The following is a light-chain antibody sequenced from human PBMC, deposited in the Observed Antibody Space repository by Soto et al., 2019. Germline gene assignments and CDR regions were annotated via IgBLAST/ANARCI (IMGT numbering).Light chain of an antibody. V-gene: IGKV3-15*01. CDR1: QSVSSY. Sequence: EIVMTQSPATLSVSPGERATLSCRASQSVSSYLAWYQQKPGRAPRLLIYGASTRATGIPARFSGSGSGTEFTLTISSLQSEDFAVYYCHQYNNWPRTFGQGTKVEIK. CDR2: GAS. J-gene: IGKJ1*01. CDR3: HQYNNWPRT.